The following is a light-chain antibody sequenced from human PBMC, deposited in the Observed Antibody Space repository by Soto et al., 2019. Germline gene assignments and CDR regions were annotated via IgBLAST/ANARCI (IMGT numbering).Light chain of an antibody. CDR3: QQYGGSPIT. CDR1: QTVSITY. V-gene: IGKV3-20*01. Sequence: VLTQSPGTLSLSTGESATLSCRASQTVSITYLTWYQQKPGQAPRLRIFGASKRATGIPDRFSGSGSGRDFTLTISGLEPEDFAVYYCQQYGGSPITFGLGTRLEIK. J-gene: IGKJ5*01. CDR2: GAS.